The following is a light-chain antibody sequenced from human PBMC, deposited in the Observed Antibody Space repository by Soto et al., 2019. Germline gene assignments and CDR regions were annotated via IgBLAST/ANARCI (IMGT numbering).Light chain of an antibody. CDR1: QSISIN. CDR3: QQYNNWPPT. V-gene: IGKV3-15*01. Sequence: EIVLTQSPATLSVSPGERATLSCRASQSISINLAWYQQKPGRAPSLLIYGASTRATGIPARFSGSGSGTEFTLTISSLQSEDFAVYYCQQYNNWPPTFGQGTKVDIK. CDR2: GAS. J-gene: IGKJ1*01.